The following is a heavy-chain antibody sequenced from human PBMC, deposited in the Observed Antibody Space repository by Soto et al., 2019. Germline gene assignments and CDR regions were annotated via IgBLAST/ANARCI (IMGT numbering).Heavy chain of an antibody. CDR3: ARHGSRDVVRFDY. J-gene: IGHJ4*02. D-gene: IGHD2-15*01. CDR1: GDSIGGYY. CDR2: IYYTGYT. Sequence: HVQLRESGPGLVQPSETLSLTCTVSGDSIGGYYWNWIRQTAGEGLEWIGFIYYTGYTYYNPSLPSRVTLAADTSKNRFSLHLTPVTAADTAMYYCARHGSRDVVRFDYWGQGILVSVSS. V-gene: IGHV4-59*08.